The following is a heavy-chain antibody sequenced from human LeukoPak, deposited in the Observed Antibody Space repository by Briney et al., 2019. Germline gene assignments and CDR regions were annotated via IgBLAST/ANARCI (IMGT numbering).Heavy chain of an antibody. CDR2: ISCSSSTI. V-gene: IGHV3-48*01. CDR3: SRDYCSSTSCYPSEYFQH. Sequence: GGSLRLSCAASGFTFSSYNMHWVRQAPGKGLEWVAYISCSSSTIYYADSVKGRFTISRDDAKNSLYLQMNSLRVEDTAVYYCSRDYCSSTSCYPSEYFQHGGQDTLDSV. CDR1: GFTFSSYN. J-gene: IGHJ1*01. D-gene: IGHD2-2*01.